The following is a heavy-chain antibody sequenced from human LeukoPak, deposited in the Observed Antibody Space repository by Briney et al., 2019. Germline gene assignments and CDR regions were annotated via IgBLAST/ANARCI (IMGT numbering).Heavy chain of an antibody. CDR1: GGSISTYF. D-gene: IGHD5-24*01. Sequence: SETLSLTCTVSGGSISTYFWSWIRQPPGKGLEWIGYLSYSGSTSYHPSLKSRVTISVDTSKNQFSLKLSSVTAADTAVYYCARADGYNSPLDYWGQGTLVTVSS. CDR3: ARADGYNSPLDY. CDR2: LSYSGST. V-gene: IGHV4-59*08. J-gene: IGHJ4*02.